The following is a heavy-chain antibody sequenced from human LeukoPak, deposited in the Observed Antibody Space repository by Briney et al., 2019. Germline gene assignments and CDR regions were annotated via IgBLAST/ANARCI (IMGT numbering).Heavy chain of an antibody. J-gene: IGHJ6*02. Sequence: SETLSLTCNVSGGPIGTYYWSWIRQSPGKGLEWIGYIYYSGSATYNPSLKSRDTISVDTSKNQFSLKLTSVTAADTAVYYCARGDYYYYGMDVWGQGTTVTVS. V-gene: IGHV4-59*08. CDR3: ARGDYYYYGMDV. CDR2: IYYSGSA. CDR1: GGPIGTYY.